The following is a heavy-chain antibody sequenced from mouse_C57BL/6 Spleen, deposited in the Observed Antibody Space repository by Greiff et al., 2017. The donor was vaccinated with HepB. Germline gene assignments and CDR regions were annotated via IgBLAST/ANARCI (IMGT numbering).Heavy chain of an antibody. J-gene: IGHJ4*01. V-gene: IGHV5-17*01. CDR2: ISSGSSTI. CDR1: GFTFSDYG. CDR3: AREGWDDYAMDY. Sequence: EVQLVESGGGLVKPGGSLKLSCAASGFTFSDYGMHWVRQAPEKGLEWVAYISSGSSTIYYADTVKGRFTISRDNAKNTMFLQMTSLRSEDTAMYYCAREGWDDYAMDYWGQGTSVTVSS. D-gene: IGHD4-1*01.